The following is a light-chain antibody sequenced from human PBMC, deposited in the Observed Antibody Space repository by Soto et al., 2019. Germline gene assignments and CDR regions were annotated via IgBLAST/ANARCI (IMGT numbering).Light chain of an antibody. Sequence: QSALTQPTSVSGSPGQSVTISCTGTRSDVGSYNRVSWYQQPPGTAPKLMIYEVSNRPSGVPDRFSGSKSGNTASLTISGLQPEDEADYYCNSYTSSNTYVFGSGTKLTLL. CDR3: NSYTSSNTYV. CDR1: RSDVGSYNR. J-gene: IGLJ1*01. V-gene: IGLV2-18*02. CDR2: EVS.